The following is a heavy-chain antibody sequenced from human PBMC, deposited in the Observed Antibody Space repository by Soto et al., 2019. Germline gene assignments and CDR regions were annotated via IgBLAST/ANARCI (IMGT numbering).Heavy chain of an antibody. CDR2: ISGSADVT. V-gene: IGHV3-23*01. J-gene: IGHJ4*02. D-gene: IGHD2-21*01. CDR1: GFPFSTYV. CDR3: AKGRDGASYHFDY. Sequence: GGSLRLSCAVSGFPFSTYVMSWVRQAPGKGLEWVSAISGSADVTSCADSVKGRFIISRDNSRNTLFLQMNSLRAEDTALYYCAKGRDGASYHFDYWGQGTQVTVSS.